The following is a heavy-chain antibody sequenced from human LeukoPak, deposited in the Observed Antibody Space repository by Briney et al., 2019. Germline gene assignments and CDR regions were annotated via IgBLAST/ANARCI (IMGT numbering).Heavy chain of an antibody. V-gene: IGHV6-1*01. CDR3: ARARDYGDISFNY. CDR1: GDSVSSNSAA. Sequence: QTLSLTCASSGDSVSSNSAAWNWIRQSPSRGLEWLGRTYYKCKWYNNYAVSVKRRISINPATSKNQFTLQLNSVTPADTAVYFCARARDYGDISFNYWGQGTLVTVSS. J-gene: IGHJ4*02. CDR2: TYYKCKWYN. D-gene: IGHD4-17*01.